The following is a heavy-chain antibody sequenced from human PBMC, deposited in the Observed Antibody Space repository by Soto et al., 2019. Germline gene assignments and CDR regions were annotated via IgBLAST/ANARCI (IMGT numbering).Heavy chain of an antibody. CDR1: GFTFSNYA. CDR3: VKVEIAASGSYYFEY. CDR2: ISTNGGYT. J-gene: IGHJ4*02. D-gene: IGHD6-13*01. V-gene: IGHV3-64D*08. Sequence: PGGSLRLSCSASGFTFSNYAMHWVRQAPGKGLEYVSGISTNGGYTYYADSVKGRFTISRDNSKNTLYLQMSSLRAEDTAVYYCVKVEIAASGSYYFEYWGQGTLVTVSS.